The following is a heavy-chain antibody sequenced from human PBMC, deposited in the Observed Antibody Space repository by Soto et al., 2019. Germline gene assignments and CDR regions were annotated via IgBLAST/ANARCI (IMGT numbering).Heavy chain of an antibody. Sequence: QLQLQESGPGLVKPSETLSLTCTVSGGSISSSDFYWGWLRQTPGKGLEFIGSMYYSGTTYYNPSLKSRVTISVDTSKNQLTLRLISVTAADTAVYYCAVVDSTGNRFYPWGQGALVTVSS. V-gene: IGHV4-39*01. CDR2: MYYSGTT. CDR1: GGSISSSDFY. CDR3: AVVDSTGNRFYP. D-gene: IGHD6-25*01. J-gene: IGHJ5*02.